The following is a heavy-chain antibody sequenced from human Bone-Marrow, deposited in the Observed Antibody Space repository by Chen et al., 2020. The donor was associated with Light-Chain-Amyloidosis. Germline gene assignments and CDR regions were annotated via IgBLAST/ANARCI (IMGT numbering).Heavy chain of an antibody. J-gene: IGHJ4*02. CDR3: ARRRDGYNFDY. CDR1: GYTFPNYW. CDR2: IYPDDSDA. V-gene: IGHV5-51*01. D-gene: IGHD5-12*01. Sequence: EVKKXXESLKISCKGSGYTFPNYWIGWVRQMPGKGLEWMGVIYPDDSDARYSPSFEGQVTISADKSITTAXXXXRSLKASDTAMYYCARRRDGYNFDYWGQGTLVTVSS.